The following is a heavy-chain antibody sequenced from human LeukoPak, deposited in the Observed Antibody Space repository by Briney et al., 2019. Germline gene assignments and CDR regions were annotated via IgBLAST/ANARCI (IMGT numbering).Heavy chain of an antibody. CDR2: IYYSGST. Sequence: SETLSLTCTVSGGSISSYYWSWIRQPPGKGLEWIGYIYYSGSTNYNFSLKSQVTISVDTSKNQFSLKLSSVTAADTAVYYCARGGWYEDYWGQGILVTVSS. CDR1: GGSISSYY. CDR3: ARGGWYEDY. J-gene: IGHJ4*02. D-gene: IGHD6-19*01. V-gene: IGHV4-59*01.